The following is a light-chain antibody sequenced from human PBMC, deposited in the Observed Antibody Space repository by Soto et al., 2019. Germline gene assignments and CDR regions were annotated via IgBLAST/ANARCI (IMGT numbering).Light chain of an antibody. CDR3: QQYNNWPWT. J-gene: IGKJ1*01. CDR1: QSVSSD. CDR2: GAS. Sequence: EIVMTQSPATLSVSPGERATLSFRASQSVSSDLAWYQQKPGQAPRLLIYGASTRATGFPARFSGSGSGTEFTLTISSLQSEDFAVYYCQQYNNWPWTFGQGTKVDI. V-gene: IGKV3-15*01.